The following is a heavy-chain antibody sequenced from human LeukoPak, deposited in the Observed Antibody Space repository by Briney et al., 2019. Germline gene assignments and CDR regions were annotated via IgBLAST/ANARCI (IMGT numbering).Heavy chain of an antibody. CDR3: ARRYNNILTRIKDPFDY. V-gene: IGHV4-39*01. CDR1: GGSLSSSSYY. CDR2: IYYSGSI. Sequence: ASETLSLTCTVSGGSLSSSSYYWGWIRQPAGKGLEWFGSIYYSGSIYYNPSLKSRVPISVVTSKTQCSLELCDVTAAARAFYYCARRYNNILTRIKDPFDYWGQGTLVTVSS. J-gene: IGHJ4*02. D-gene: IGHD3-9*01.